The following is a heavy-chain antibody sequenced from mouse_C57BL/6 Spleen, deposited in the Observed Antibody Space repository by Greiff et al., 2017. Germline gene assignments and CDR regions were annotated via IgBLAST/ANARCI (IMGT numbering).Heavy chain of an antibody. CDR3: ARLNRTTLFDY. D-gene: IGHD5-5*01. V-gene: IGHV1-82*01. J-gene: IGHJ2*01. CDR1: GYAFSSSW. CDR2: IYPGDGDT. Sequence: VQLQQSGPELVKPGASVKISCKASGYAFSSSWMNWVKQRPGKGLEWIGRIYPGDGDTNYNGKFKGKATLTADKSYSTAYMQLSSLTSEDSAVYFCARLNRTTLFDYWGQGTTLTVSS.